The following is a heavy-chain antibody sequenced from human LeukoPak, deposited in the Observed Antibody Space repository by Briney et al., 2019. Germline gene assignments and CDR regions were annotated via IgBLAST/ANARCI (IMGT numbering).Heavy chain of an antibody. CDR2: IYTSGST. D-gene: IGHD3-3*01. CDR1: GGSISSGSYY. V-gene: IGHV4-61*02. J-gene: IGHJ4*02. CDR3: ARYYDFDYYFDY. Sequence: SQTLSLTCTVSGGSISSGSYYWSWIRQPAGKGLEWIGRIYTSGSTNYNPSLKSRVTISVDTSKNQFSLKLSSVTAADTAVYYCARYYDFDYYFDYWGQGTLVTVSS.